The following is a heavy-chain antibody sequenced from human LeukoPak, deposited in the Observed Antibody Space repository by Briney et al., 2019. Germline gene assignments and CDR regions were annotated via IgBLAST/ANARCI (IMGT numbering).Heavy chain of an antibody. CDR3: TTELGFPDTFDY. CDR2: IKQDGSEK. Sequence: GGSLRLSCAASGFTFSSYWMSWVRQAPGKGLEWVANIKQDGSEKYYVDSVKGRFTISRDNAKNPQNLQMNSLRAEDTAVYYCTTELGFPDTFDYWGQGTLVTVSS. CDR1: GFTFSSYW. J-gene: IGHJ4*02. D-gene: IGHD3-16*01. V-gene: IGHV3-7*01.